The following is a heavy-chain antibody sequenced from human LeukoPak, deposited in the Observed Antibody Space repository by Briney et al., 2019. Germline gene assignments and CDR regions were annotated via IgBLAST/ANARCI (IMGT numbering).Heavy chain of an antibody. J-gene: IGHJ4*02. V-gene: IGHV1-18*01. CDR2: IRVYNGDT. CDR1: GYTFTSYG. CDR3: ARGLWSAHRREYYFDS. Sequence: ASVKVSCKPSGYTFTSYGINWVRQAPGQGLEWMGWIRVYNGDTNYAQKFKGRVTMTTDTSTNTAYMELRSLGSEDTAVYFCARGLWSAHRREYYFDSWGQGTLVTVSS. D-gene: IGHD3-3*01.